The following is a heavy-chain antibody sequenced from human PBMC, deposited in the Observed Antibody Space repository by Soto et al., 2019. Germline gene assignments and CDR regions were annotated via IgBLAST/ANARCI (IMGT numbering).Heavy chain of an antibody. V-gene: IGHV3-13*01. CDR1: GFTFSNYD. J-gene: IGHJ4*02. CDR2: ISTAGNT. Sequence: EVQLVESGGDLVQPGGSLRLSCAASGFTFSNYDMHWVRQATGKGLECVSTISTAGNTYSPGSVKGRFTISRENAKNSLYLQMNSLRVDDTAVYYCARGRDSGLYYFDYWGRGTLVTVSS. D-gene: IGHD2-21*01. CDR3: ARGRDSGLYYFDY.